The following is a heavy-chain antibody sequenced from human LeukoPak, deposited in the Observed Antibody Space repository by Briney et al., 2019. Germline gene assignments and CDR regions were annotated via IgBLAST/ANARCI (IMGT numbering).Heavy chain of an antibody. Sequence: GSLRLSCAASGFTFSSYGMSWVRQPPGKGLEWIGSIYYSGSTYYNPSLKSRVTISVDTSKNQFSLKLSSVTAADTAVYYCARRWSFDYWGQGTLVTVSS. CDR2: IYYSGST. J-gene: IGHJ4*02. D-gene: IGHD6-13*01. CDR1: GFTFSSYG. V-gene: IGHV4-39*01. CDR3: ARRWSFDY.